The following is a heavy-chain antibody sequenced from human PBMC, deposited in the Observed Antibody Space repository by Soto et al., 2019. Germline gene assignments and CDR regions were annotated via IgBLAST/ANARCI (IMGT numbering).Heavy chain of an antibody. Sequence: LRLSCAASGFAFYYYNMYWVRQAPGKGLEWVSAISDRGDTTHYADSVKGRFTISRATSKNTLYLQLNTLRADDTAVYYCAKDKPGTTSFDYWGQGTLVTVSS. V-gene: IGHV3-23*01. CDR2: ISDRGDTT. J-gene: IGHJ4*02. D-gene: IGHD1-1*01. CDR3: AKDKPGTTSFDY. CDR1: GFAFYYYN.